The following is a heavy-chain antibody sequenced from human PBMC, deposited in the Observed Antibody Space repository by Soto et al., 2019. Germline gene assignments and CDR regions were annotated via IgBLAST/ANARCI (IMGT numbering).Heavy chain of an antibody. CDR1: GGSFSDYN. Sequence: QVQLQQWGAGLLKPSETLSLTCAVYGGSFSDYNWSWIRQPPGKGLEWIGEINHSGSTSYNPSLKSRVTISVDTSRNQFSLKLSSVTAADTAAYYCARGRTEYCSSASCYRYFQHWGQGTLVPVSS. CDR3: ARGRTEYCSSASCYRYFQH. CDR2: INHSGST. D-gene: IGHD2-2*01. V-gene: IGHV4-34*01. J-gene: IGHJ1*01.